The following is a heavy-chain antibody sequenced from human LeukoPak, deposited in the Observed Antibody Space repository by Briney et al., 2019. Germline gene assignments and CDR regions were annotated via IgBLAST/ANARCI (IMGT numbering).Heavy chain of an antibody. CDR1: GGSISSSSYY. J-gene: IGHJ3*02. CDR2: LYYSGST. V-gene: IGHV4-39*01. D-gene: IGHD2-21*01. Sequence: ASETLSLTCTVSGGSISSSSYYWGWLRQPPGKGPEWIGTLYYSGSTYYNPSLKSRVTVFVNTSKNQFSLKLTSVTAADTAVYYCARRHGDYVSGALDIWGQGTMVTVSS. CDR3: ARRHGDYVSGALDI.